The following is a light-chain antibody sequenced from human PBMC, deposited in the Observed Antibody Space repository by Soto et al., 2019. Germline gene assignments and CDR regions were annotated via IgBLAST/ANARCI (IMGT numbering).Light chain of an antibody. V-gene: IGKV1-8*01. CDR2: AAS. CDR1: QGISSY. Sequence: AIRMTQSPSSLSASTGDRVTITCRASQGISSYLAWYQKKPGKAPNLLIYAASTLQSGVPSRFSGSGSGTDFTLTITCLQSEDFATYYCQQYYIYPLTFGQGTKVEIK. CDR3: QQYYIYPLT. J-gene: IGKJ1*01.